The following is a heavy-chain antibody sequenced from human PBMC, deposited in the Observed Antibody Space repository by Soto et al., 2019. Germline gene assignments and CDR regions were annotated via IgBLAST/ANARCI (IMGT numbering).Heavy chain of an antibody. V-gene: IGHV3-30-3*01. CDR2: IAYDGINK. J-gene: IGHJ6*02. CDR3: ARGDQYDILHRYYAMDV. CDR1: GFTFNKFD. D-gene: IGHD1-26*01. Sequence: QVQLVESGGGVVQPGTSLRLSCVASGFTFNKFDMHWIRQTPDKRLQWVAFIAYDGINKYYTGSVNGRFSVSRDNSKNTVSLQMNNLGLEDTATYFCARGDQYDILHRYYAMDVWGPGTTVTISS.